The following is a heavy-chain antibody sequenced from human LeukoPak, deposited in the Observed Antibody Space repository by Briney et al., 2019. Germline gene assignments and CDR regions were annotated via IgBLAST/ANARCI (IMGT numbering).Heavy chain of an antibody. D-gene: IGHD1-1*01. CDR2: IYSSGST. Sequence: KPSETLSLTCTVSGGSISSYYWTWIRQPAGKGLEWIGRIYSSGSTNYNPSLKSRVTMSVDTSKNQFSLKLSSVTAADTAVYYCARHQLVGDAFDIWGQGTMVTVSS. CDR3: ARHQLVGDAFDI. CDR1: GGSISSYY. J-gene: IGHJ3*02. V-gene: IGHV4-4*07.